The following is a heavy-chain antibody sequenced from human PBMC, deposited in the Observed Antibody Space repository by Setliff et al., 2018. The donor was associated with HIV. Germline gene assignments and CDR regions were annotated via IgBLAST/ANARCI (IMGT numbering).Heavy chain of an antibody. CDR1: GLTFSRYA. D-gene: IGHD3-22*01. CDR2: VSGRGSDK. CDR3: ATPPTFYYDDTGLGYFAY. Sequence: VGSLRLSCAASGLTFSRYAVSWVRQAPGKGLEWVLSVSGRGSDKYYADSVKGRFIISRDNSRNTLYLQMTGLRADDTAVYYCATPPTFYYDDTGLGYFAYWGQGALVTVSS. V-gene: IGHV3-23*01. J-gene: IGHJ4*02.